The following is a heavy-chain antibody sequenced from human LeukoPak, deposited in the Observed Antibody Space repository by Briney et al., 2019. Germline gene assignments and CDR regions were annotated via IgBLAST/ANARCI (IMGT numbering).Heavy chain of an antibody. V-gene: IGHV3-30*18. Sequence: PGGSLRLSCAASGFTFSSYGMHWVRQAPGKGLEWVAVISYDGSNKYYADSVKGRSTISRDNSKNTLYLQMNSLRAEDTAVYYCAKDPGTVTTRNYFDYWGQGTLVTVSS. CDR3: AKDPGTVTTRNYFDY. CDR2: ISYDGSNK. D-gene: IGHD4-17*01. J-gene: IGHJ4*02. CDR1: GFTFSSYG.